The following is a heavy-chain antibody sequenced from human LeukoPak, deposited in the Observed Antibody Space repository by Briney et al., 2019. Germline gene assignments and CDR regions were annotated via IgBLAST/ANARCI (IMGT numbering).Heavy chain of an antibody. V-gene: IGHV4-34*01. CDR2: INHSGST. CDR1: GGSFSGYY. D-gene: IGHD3-22*01. CDR3: GRGVHDSSGYYGALDYYNYYYMDV. Sequence: SETLSLTCAVYGGSFSGYYWSWIRQPPGKGLEWIGEINHSGSTNYNPSLKSRVTISVDTSKNQFSLKLSSVTAAETAVYYCGRGVHDSSGYYGALDYYNYYYMDVGGKGTRVTVSS. J-gene: IGHJ6*03.